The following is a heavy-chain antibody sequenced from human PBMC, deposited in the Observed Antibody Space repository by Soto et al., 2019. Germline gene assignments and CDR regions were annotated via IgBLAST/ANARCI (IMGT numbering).Heavy chain of an antibody. J-gene: IGHJ5*02. CDR3: ARYNWNTRAGWFDP. D-gene: IGHD1-20*01. Sequence: AASVKVSCKASGYTFTGYYLHWVRQAPGQGLEWMGWINPNSGGTNYAQKFQGWVTMTRDTSISTAYMELSRLRSDDTAVYYCARYNWNTRAGWFDPWGQGTLVTVSS. CDR1: GYTFTGYY. V-gene: IGHV1-2*04. CDR2: INPNSGGT.